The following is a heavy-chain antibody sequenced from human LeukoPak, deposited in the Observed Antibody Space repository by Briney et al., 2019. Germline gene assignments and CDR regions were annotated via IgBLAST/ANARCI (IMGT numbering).Heavy chain of an antibody. Sequence: GGSLRLSCAASGFTFDDYAMHWVRQAPGKGLEWVSGISWNSGSIGYADSVKGRFTISRDNAKNSLYLQMNSLRAEDTALYYCAKDINAQRAAADGFDPCGQGTLVTVSS. CDR1: GFTFDDYA. V-gene: IGHV3-9*01. D-gene: IGHD6-13*01. CDR3: AKDINAQRAAADGFDP. J-gene: IGHJ5*02. CDR2: ISWNSGSI.